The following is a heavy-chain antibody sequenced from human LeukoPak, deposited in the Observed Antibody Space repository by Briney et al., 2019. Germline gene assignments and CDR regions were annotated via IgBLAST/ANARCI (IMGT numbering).Heavy chain of an antibody. V-gene: IGHV1-24*01. CDR2: FDPEDGET. J-gene: IGHJ4*02. CDR1: GYTLTELS. D-gene: IGHD5-18*01. CDR3: ATGLWVDTSMGFDY. Sequence: GASVKVSCKVSGYTLTELSMHWVRQAPGKGLEWMGGFDPEDGETIYAQKFQGRVTMTEDTSTDTAYMELCTLRSEDTAVYYCATGLWVDTSMGFDYWGQGTLVTVSS.